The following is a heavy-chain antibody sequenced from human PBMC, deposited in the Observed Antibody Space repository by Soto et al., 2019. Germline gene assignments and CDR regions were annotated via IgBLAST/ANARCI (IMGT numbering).Heavy chain of an antibody. CDR1: GVAIDSHY. Sequence: QVQLQESGPGLVKPSETLSLTCTVSGVAIDSHYWSWIRQPPGKGLEWIGQVFYSGKTNYNPSLKSRVTISINTPTKQFFLKLTSVTAADTAVYYGARSFMVPVDYFDSWGQGTLVTVSS. J-gene: IGHJ4*02. CDR2: VFYSGKT. V-gene: IGHV4-59*11. CDR3: ARSFMVPVDYFDS. D-gene: IGHD3-10*01.